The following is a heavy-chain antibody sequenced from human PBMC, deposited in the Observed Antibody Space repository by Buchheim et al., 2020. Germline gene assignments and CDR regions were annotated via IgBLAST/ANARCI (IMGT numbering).Heavy chain of an antibody. CDR1: GGSISSYY. CDR3: ARFSRFRELLKGNFDY. Sequence: QVQLQESGPGLVKPSETLSLTCTVSGGSISSYYWSWIRQPPGKGLEWIGYIYYSGSTNYNPSLKSRVTISVDTSKNQFSLKLSSVTAADTAVYYCARFSRFRELLKGNFDYWGQGTL. D-gene: IGHD3-10*01. CDR2: IYYSGST. V-gene: IGHV4-59*01. J-gene: IGHJ4*02.